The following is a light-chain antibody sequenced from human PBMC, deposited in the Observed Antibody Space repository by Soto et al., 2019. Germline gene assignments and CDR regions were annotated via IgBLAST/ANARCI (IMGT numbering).Light chain of an antibody. CDR1: QSVSSNY. V-gene: IGKV3-20*01. CDR2: GAS. CDR3: QQSGSSGT. Sequence: EIVLTQSPGSLSLSPGERATLSWSASQSVSSNYLAWFQQKPGQAPRLLIYGASSRATGIPDRFSGSGSGIDFTLTISRLEPEDFAVYYCQQSGSSGTFGQGTKVDIK. J-gene: IGKJ1*01.